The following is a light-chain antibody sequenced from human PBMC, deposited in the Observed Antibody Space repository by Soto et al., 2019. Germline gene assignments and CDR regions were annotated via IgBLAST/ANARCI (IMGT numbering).Light chain of an antibody. CDR1: QSVGNSF. V-gene: IGKV3-20*01. Sequence: EVVLTQSPGTLSLSPGGRATLSCRASQSVGNSFVAWYQQKPGQPPRLLIYDTSKRATGIPDRFSGSVSGTDFTLTISRLEPEDFAVYYCQHYGSSPPITFGQGTRLEIK. J-gene: IGKJ5*01. CDR2: DTS. CDR3: QHYGSSPPIT.